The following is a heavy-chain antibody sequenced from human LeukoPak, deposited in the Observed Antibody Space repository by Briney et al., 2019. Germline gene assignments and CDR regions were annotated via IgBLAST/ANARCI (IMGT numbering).Heavy chain of an antibody. D-gene: IGHD6-19*01. V-gene: IGHV4-61*02. CDR1: GGSISSGSYY. CDR2: IYTSGST. CDR3: ARAHLFEGGSGWTYFFDY. J-gene: IGHJ4*02. Sequence: ASQTLSLTCTVSGGSISSGSYYWSWIRQPAGKGLEWIVRIYTSGSTNYNPSLKSRVTISVDTSKNQFSLKLSSVTAADTAVYYCARAHLFEGGSGWTYFFDYWGQGTLVTVSS.